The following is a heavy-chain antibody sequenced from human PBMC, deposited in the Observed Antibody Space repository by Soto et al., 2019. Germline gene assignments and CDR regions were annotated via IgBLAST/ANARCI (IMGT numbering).Heavy chain of an antibody. Sequence: GGSLRLSCAASGFTFNAYSMNWVRQAPGKGLEWVSYVSSGSSAIFYADSVKGRFTISRANAKNSLYLQMNSLRAEDTALYYCVGSVTAAGILDYWGQGALVTVSS. CDR2: VSSGSSAI. CDR1: GFTFNAYS. CDR3: VGSVTAAGILDY. J-gene: IGHJ4*02. V-gene: IGHV3-48*01. D-gene: IGHD2-21*02.